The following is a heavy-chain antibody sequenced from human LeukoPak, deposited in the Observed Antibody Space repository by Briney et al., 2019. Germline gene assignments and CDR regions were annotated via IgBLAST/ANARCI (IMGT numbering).Heavy chain of an antibody. V-gene: IGHV3-7*01. J-gene: IGHJ6*03. CDR2: IKQDGSEK. Sequence: SGGSLRLSCAASGFTFSSYGMSWGRQAPGKGLEWVTNIKQDGSEKYYVDSVKGRFTISRDNAKNSLYLQMTSLIAEDTAVYYCARAVPFYCSSTSCQNHDYYYYMDVWGKGTTVTVSS. CDR1: GFTFSSYG. D-gene: IGHD2-2*01. CDR3: ARAVPFYCSSTSCQNHDYYYYMDV.